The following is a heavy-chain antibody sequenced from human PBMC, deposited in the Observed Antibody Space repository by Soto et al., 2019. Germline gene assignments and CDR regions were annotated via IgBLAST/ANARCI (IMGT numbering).Heavy chain of an antibody. J-gene: IGHJ2*01. Sequence: GGSLRLSCAASGFTFSSYSMNWVRQAPGKGLEWVSSISSSSSYIYYADSVKGRFTISRDNAKNSPYLQMNSLRAEDTAVYYCARDAVVCSSTSCYNWYFDLWGRGTLVTVSS. CDR2: ISSSSSYI. V-gene: IGHV3-21*01. CDR3: ARDAVVCSSTSCYNWYFDL. D-gene: IGHD2-2*02. CDR1: GFTFSSYS.